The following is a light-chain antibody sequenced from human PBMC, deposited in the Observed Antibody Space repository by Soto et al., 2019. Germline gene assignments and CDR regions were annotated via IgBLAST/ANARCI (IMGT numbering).Light chain of an antibody. CDR1: QSVSSY. V-gene: IGKV3-11*01. J-gene: IGKJ4*01. CDR3: QQRSNWPLT. Sequence: EIVWTQSPATLSLSPGERATLPCRASQSVSSYLAWYQQKPGQAPRLLIYDASNRATGIPARFSGSGSGTDFTLTISSLEPEDFAVYYCQQRSNWPLTFGGGTKVDIK. CDR2: DAS.